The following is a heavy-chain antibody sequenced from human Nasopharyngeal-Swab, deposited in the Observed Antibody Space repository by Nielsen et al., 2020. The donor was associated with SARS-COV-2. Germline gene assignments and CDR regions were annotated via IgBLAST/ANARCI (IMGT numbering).Heavy chain of an antibody. CDR1: GFTFISYA. Sequence: GESLKISFAASGFTFISYAMSWVRQAPGKGLEWVSAISGSGGSTYYADSVKGRFTISRDNSKNTLYLQMNSLRAEDTAVYYCAAGGDSSSSTFDYWGQGTLVTVSS. CDR2: ISGSGGST. D-gene: IGHD6-6*01. J-gene: IGHJ4*02. V-gene: IGHV3-23*01. CDR3: AAGGDSSSSTFDY.